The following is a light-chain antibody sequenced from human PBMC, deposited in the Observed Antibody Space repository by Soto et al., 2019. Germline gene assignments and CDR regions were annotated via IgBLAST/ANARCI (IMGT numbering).Light chain of an antibody. J-gene: IGKJ4*01. CDR1: QGINNH. CDR2: AAS. V-gene: IGKV1-17*03. CDR3: LQHNSYPLT. Sequence: DIQMTQSPSAMSASVGDSITITCRASQGINNHLVWFQQKPGKVPQRLIYAASRLQSVVPSTFSGSGSGTEFTLTISSLQPEDSATYYCLQHNSYPLTFGGGTKVEI.